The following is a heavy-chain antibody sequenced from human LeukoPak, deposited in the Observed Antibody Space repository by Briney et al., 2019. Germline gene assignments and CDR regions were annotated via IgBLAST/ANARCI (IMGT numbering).Heavy chain of an antibody. CDR1: GFTFDDYA. CDR2: ISWNSGSI. J-gene: IGHJ4*02. Sequence: PGRSLRLSCAASGFTFDDYAMHWVRQAPGKGLEWVSGISWNSGSIGYADSVKGRFTISRDNAKNSLYLQMNSLRAEDTALYYCAKALPYGSGSYYSFDYWGQGTLVTVSS. V-gene: IGHV3-9*01. CDR3: AKALPYGSGSYYSFDY. D-gene: IGHD3-10*01.